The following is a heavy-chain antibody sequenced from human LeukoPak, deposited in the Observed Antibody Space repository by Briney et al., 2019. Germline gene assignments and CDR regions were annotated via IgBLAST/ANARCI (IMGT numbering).Heavy chain of an antibody. CDR3: AKRIWFGELFGAFDI. D-gene: IGHD3-10*01. CDR1: GFTFSSYA. J-gene: IGHJ3*02. Sequence: GGSLRLSCAASGFTFSSYAMSWVHQAPGKGLEWVSAISGSGGSTYYADSVKGRFTISRDNSKNTLYLQMNSLRAEDTAVYYCAKRIWFGELFGAFDIWGQGTMVTVSS. CDR2: ISGSGGST. V-gene: IGHV3-23*01.